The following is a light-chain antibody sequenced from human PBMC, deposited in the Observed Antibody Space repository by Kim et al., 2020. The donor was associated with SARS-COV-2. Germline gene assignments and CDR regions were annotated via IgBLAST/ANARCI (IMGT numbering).Light chain of an antibody. CDR3: QQYDNPPLT. CDR2: GAS. J-gene: IGKJ5*01. Sequence: GDRVTITCQASQYITNYLNWYQQKPGQAPKLLISGASILQGGVPSRFSGSGSGTDFTFTITSLQPADIATYYCQQYDNPPLTFGQGTRL. V-gene: IGKV1-33*01. CDR1: QYITNY.